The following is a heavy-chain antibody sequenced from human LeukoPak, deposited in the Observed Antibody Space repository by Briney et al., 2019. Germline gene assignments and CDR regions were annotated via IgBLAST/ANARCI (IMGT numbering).Heavy chain of an antibody. J-gene: IGHJ3*02. V-gene: IGHV1-2*06. Sequence: ASMKVSCKASGYTFTGYYIHWVRQAPGQGLEWMGRINPNIGGTNYAQKFQGRVTMTRDTSISTVYMELSRLRSDDTAVYFCAREAWDAFDIWGQGTMVTVSS. CDR3: AREAWDAFDI. CDR1: GYTFTGYY. CDR2: INPNIGGT.